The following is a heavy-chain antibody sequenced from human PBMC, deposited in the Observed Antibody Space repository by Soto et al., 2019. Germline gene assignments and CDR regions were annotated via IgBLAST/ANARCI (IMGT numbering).Heavy chain of an antibody. CDR1: GYTFTDYY. Sequence: QVQLVQSGAEVRKPGASVKVSCKASGYTFTDYYMHWVRQAPGQGLEWMGWINPKTGGTNYVQKFQSPLSMARDTTITTSYTELSRLRSYDTAVYYCARYGVGSDYFDSWGQGTLVTVSS. D-gene: IGHD2-8*01. CDR3: ARYGVGSDYFDS. J-gene: IGHJ4*02. V-gene: IGHV1-2*02. CDR2: INPKTGGT.